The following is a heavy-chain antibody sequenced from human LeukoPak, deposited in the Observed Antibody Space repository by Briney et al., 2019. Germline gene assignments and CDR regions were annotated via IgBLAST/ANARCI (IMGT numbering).Heavy chain of an antibody. CDR3: ARELRWGNSIDY. J-gene: IGHJ4*02. V-gene: IGHV4-59*01. Sequence: SETLSLTCTISGGSFSSYYWSWIRQPPGKGLEWIGYIYYSGTTNYNPSLRSRVTISIDTSKNQFSLKLSSVTAADTAVYYCARELRWGNSIDYWGQGTLVTVSS. D-gene: IGHD4-23*01. CDR2: IYYSGTT. CDR1: GGSFSSYY.